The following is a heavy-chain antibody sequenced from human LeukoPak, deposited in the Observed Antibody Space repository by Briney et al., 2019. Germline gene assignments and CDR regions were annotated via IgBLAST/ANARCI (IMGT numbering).Heavy chain of an antibody. D-gene: IGHD4-23*01. Sequence: GASVKVSCKASGGTFSSYAISWVRQAPGQGLEWMGRIIPIFGTANYAQKFQGRVTITTDESTSTAYMELSRLRSDDTAVYYCARAGGGIDAFDIWGQGTMVTVSS. V-gene: IGHV1-69*05. CDR2: IIPIFGTA. CDR3: ARAGGGIDAFDI. CDR1: GGTFSSYA. J-gene: IGHJ3*02.